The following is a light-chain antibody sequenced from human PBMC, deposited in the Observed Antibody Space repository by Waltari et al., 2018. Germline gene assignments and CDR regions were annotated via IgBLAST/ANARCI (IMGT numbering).Light chain of an antibody. CDR1: SSYVGGYNY. CDR2: DVS. J-gene: IGLJ1*01. Sequence: QSALTHPASVSGSPGQSIPISCTGTSSYVGGYNYVPWYQQHPGQAPKLMISDVSNPPSGVSNRFCGSKSGNTASRTLSGLQAEYEADYYCNSYTSSSTLEVFGTGTKLTVL. CDR3: NSYTSSSTLEV. V-gene: IGLV2-14*03.